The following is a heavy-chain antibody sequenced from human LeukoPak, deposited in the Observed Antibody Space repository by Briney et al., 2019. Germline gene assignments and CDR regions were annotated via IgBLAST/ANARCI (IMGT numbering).Heavy chain of an antibody. CDR1: GFTFNNYV. CDR3: ARDRFDY. J-gene: IGHJ4*02. V-gene: IGHV3-48*02. CDR2: ISSSSSIM. Sequence: GGSLRLSCAASGFTFNNYVMRWVRQAPGKGLEWVSYISSSSSIMYYADSVKGRFTISRDNAKKSLYLQMNSLRDEDTAVYYCARDRFDYWGQGTLVTVSS.